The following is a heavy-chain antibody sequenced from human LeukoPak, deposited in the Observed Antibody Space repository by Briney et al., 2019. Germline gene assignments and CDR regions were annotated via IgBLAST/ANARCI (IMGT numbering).Heavy chain of an antibody. CDR3: ARVYYYDSSAYYYGGDYYYYMDV. V-gene: IGHV4-59*01. D-gene: IGHD3-22*01. Sequence: SETLSLTCTVSGGSISSYYWSWIRQPPGKGLEWIGYIYYSGSTNYNPSLKSRVTISVDTSKNQFSLKLSSVTAADTAVYYCARVYYYDSSAYYYGGDYYYYMDVWGKGTTVTISS. J-gene: IGHJ6*03. CDR2: IYYSGST. CDR1: GGSISSYY.